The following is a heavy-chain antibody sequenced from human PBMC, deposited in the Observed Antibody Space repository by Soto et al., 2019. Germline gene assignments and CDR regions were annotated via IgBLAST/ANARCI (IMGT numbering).Heavy chain of an antibody. Sequence: SETLSLTYAVYGGSFSGYYWSWIRQPPGKGLEWIGEINHSGSTNYNPSLKSRVTISVDTSKNQFSLKLSSVTAADTAVYYCAGFVVVVAATKLEDYCYGMDVWGQGTTVTVSS. V-gene: IGHV4-34*01. J-gene: IGHJ6*02. CDR3: AGFVVVVAATKLEDYCYGMDV. D-gene: IGHD2-15*01. CDR2: INHSGST. CDR1: GGSFSGYY.